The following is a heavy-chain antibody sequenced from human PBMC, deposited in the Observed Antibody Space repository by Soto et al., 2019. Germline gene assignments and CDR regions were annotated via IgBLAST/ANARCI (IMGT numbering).Heavy chain of an antibody. V-gene: IGHV1-58*01. CDR2: VVVNSGNT. CDR1: GFTFTRSA. D-gene: IGHD2-2*01. Sequence: MQLVQSGPEVKKPGTSVKVSCEASGFTFTRSAVQWVRQARGQRLEWIGWVVVNSGNTNYAQKFQDRVTITRDMSTSTSYMELISLGSEDTAVYYCATESPVLPFTAGAYYYYNGMDVWGQGTTVTVSS. CDR3: ATESPVLPFTAGAYYYYNGMDV. J-gene: IGHJ6*02.